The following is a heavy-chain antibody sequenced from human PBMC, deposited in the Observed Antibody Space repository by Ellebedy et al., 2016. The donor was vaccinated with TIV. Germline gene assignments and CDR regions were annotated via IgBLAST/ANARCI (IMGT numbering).Heavy chain of an antibody. CDR3: ARDVLASYGFYY. V-gene: IGHV3-9*01. J-gene: IGHJ4*02. CDR2: ISWNSGSI. Sequence: GGSLRLXXAASGFTFDDYAMHWVRQAPGKGLEWVSGISWNSGSIGYADSVKGRFTISRDNTKNSLYLQMNSLRAEDTAVYYCARDVLASYGFYYWGQGTLVTVSS. D-gene: IGHD5-18*01. CDR1: GFTFDDYA.